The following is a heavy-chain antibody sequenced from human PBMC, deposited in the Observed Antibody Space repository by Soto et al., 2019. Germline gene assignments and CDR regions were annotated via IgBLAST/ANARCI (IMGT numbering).Heavy chain of an antibody. CDR1: GYTFTSYY. CDR3: RRGDFCSTSCYYLYYYYGMDV. J-gene: IGHJ6*02. Sequence: ASVKVSCKASGYTFTSYYMHWVRQAPGQGLEWMGIINPSDGSTSYAQRFQGRVNMTRDTSTSTVYMELSSLRSEDTAVYYCRRGDFCSTSCYYLYYYYGMDVWGQGTTVTVSS. CDR2: INPSDGST. D-gene: IGHD2-2*01. V-gene: IGHV1-46*01.